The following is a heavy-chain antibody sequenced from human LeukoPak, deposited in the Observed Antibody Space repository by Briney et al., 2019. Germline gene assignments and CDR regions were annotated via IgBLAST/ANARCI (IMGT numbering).Heavy chain of an antibody. CDR3: ARDLRVGDITFDY. V-gene: IGHV3-48*03. D-gene: IGHD3-10*01. CDR2: ISSSGGTT. J-gene: IGHJ4*02. CDR1: GLAFSSYE. Sequence: PGGSLRLSCAASGLAFSSYEMNWVRQAPGMGLQWVSYISSSGGTTFCADSVKGRFTIPRDNAKESPYLQMNSLRAEDTAVYYCARDLRVGDITFDYWGQGALVTVS.